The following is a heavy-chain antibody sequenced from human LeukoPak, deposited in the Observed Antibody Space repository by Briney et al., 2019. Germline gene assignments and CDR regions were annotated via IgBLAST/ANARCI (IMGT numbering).Heavy chain of an antibody. CDR1: GFTFSSYG. CDR3: AKGGQQLVWWFDP. D-gene: IGHD6-13*01. V-gene: IGHV3-33*06. Sequence: GRSLRLSCAASGFTFSSYGMHWVRQAPGKGLEWVSVIWYDGSNKYYADSVKGRFTISRDNSKNTLYLQMNSLRAEDTAVYYCAKGGQQLVWWFDPWGQGTLVTVSS. CDR2: IWYDGSNK. J-gene: IGHJ5*02.